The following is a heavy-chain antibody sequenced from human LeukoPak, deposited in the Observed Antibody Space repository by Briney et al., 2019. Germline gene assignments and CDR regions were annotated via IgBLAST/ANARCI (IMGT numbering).Heavy chain of an antibody. J-gene: IGHJ4*02. CDR1: GGSISRGGYS. CDR2: IYHSGST. D-gene: IGHD5-18*01. Sequence: ASQTLSLTCAVSGGSISRGGYSWSWIRQPPGKGLEWIGYIYHSGSTYYHPSLKSRVTISVDRSKNQFSLKLSSVTAADTAVYYCASSQGGYGLAAFDYWGQGTLVTVSS. CDR3: ASSQGGYGLAAFDY. V-gene: IGHV4-30-2*01.